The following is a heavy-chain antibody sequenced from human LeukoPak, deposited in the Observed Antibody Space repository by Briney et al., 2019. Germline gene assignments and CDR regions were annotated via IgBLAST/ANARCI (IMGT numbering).Heavy chain of an antibody. V-gene: IGHV4-34*01. Sequence: SETLSLTCAVYGASFSGYYWSWIRQPPGKGLEWIGEINHSGSTNYNPSLKSRVTISVDTSKNQFSLKLSSVTAADTAVYYCARRGGIAAAGKHVGWFDPWGQGTLVTVSS. D-gene: IGHD6-13*01. CDR1: GASFSGYY. CDR3: ARRGGIAAAGKHVGWFDP. CDR2: INHSGST. J-gene: IGHJ5*02.